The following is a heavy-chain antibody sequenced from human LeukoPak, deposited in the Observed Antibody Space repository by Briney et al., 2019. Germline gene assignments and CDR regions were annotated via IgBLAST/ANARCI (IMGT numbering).Heavy chain of an antibody. J-gene: IGHJ3*02. V-gene: IGHV4-31*03. CDR3: ARGVGYYDILTGYSEEDAFDI. D-gene: IGHD3-9*01. CDR2: IYYSGST. Sequence: SETLSLTCTVSGGSISSGGYYWSWIRQHPGKGLEWIGYIYYSGSTYYNPSLKSRVTISVDTSKNQFSLKLSPVTAADTAVYYGARGVGYYDILTGYSEEDAFDIWGQGAMVTVSS. CDR1: GGSISSGGYY.